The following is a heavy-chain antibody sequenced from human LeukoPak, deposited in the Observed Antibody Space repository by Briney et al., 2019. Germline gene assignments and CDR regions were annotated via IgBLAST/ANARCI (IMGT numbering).Heavy chain of an antibody. D-gene: IGHD1-26*01. CDR1: GFTFSSYA. V-gene: IGHV3-30-3*01. CDR2: ISYDGSNE. CDR3: ARSPLDSGSYAFDY. Sequence: GGSLRLSCAASGFTFSSYAMSWVRQAPGKGLEWVAVISYDGSNEYYADSVKGRFTISRDNSKNTLYLQMNSLRAEDTAVYYCARSPLDSGSYAFDYWGQGTLVTVSS. J-gene: IGHJ4*02.